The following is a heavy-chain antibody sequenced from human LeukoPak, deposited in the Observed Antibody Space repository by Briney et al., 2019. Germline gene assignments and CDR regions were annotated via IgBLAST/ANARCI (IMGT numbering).Heavy chain of an antibody. CDR2: ISSSSSCI. D-gene: IGHD6-13*01. J-gene: IGHJ5*02. Sequence: SGGSLRLSCAASGFTFSSYSMNWVRQAPGKGLEWVSSISSSSSCIYYADSVKGRFTISRDNAKNSLYLQMNSLRAEDTAVYYCARDSSSQGWFDPWGQGTLVTVSS. V-gene: IGHV3-21*01. CDR1: GFTFSSYS. CDR3: ARDSSSQGWFDP.